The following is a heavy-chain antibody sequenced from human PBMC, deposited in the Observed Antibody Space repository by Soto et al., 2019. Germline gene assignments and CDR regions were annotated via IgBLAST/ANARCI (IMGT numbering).Heavy chain of an antibody. CDR1: GFPFSYSW. D-gene: IGHD3-16*02. J-gene: IGHJ4*02. V-gene: IGHV3-15*01. CDR2: IKSETDGGTT. Sequence: EVQLMESGGGLVNPGGSLRLSCVASGFPFSYSWMSWVRQAPGKGLEWVARIKSETDGGTTDYAAPVEGRFTISRDDSKNTLDLKMHSLKTEDTAVYYCVIYDYIWGTYRVRWAYWGQGTLVTVSS. CDR3: VIYDYIWGTYRVRWAY.